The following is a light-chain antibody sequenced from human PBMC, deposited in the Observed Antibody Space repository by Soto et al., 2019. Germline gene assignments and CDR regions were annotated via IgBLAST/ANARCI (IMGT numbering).Light chain of an antibody. CDR2: GAS. CDR3: QQYNNFWT. CDR1: QSVSSN. V-gene: IGKV3-15*01. Sequence: EIVMTQSPATLSVSPGERATLSCRASQSVSSNLAWYQQKPGQAPRLLIYGASTRATGIPARFSGSGSGTEFTLTISSLQSEDFAVYFCQQYNNFWTFGQGPRWKSN. J-gene: IGKJ1*01.